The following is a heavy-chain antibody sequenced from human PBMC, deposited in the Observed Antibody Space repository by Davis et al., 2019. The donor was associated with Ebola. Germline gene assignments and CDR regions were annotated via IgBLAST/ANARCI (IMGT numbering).Heavy chain of an antibody. CDR3: AIQVVGTTRVFDF. Sequence: GSLRLSCAASGFTFSSYAMSWVRQVPGKGLEWIGSIFYTGTTYFNPSLSSRVAVSVDTSKNHFSLKLSSVTAADTAIYYCAIQVVGTTRVFDFWGQGTLVTVSS. D-gene: IGHD2-15*01. J-gene: IGHJ4*02. V-gene: IGHV4-39*02. CDR2: IFYTGTT. CDR1: GFTFSSYA.